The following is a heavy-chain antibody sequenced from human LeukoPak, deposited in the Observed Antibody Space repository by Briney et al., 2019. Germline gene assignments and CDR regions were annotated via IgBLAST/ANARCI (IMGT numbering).Heavy chain of an antibody. Sequence: GGSLRLSCAASGFSFGSYAMSWVRQAAGKGLEWVSEICGSVSGSGDCTHYADSVKGRFTISRDNAKNSLYLQMNSLTAEDTAVYYCVRESFSRGDFNWGQGTLVSVSS. CDR2: ICGSVSGSGDCT. CDR1: GFSFGSYA. CDR3: VRESFSRGDFN. V-gene: IGHV3-23*01. D-gene: IGHD2-21*02. J-gene: IGHJ4*02.